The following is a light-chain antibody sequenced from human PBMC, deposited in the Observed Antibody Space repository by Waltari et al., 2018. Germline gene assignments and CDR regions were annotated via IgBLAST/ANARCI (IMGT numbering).Light chain of an antibody. CDR2: EVS. CDR3: SSYTSSSTSYV. CDR1: SSDVGGYNY. J-gene: IGLJ1*01. V-gene: IGLV2-14*01. Sequence: QSALTQPASVSGSPGPSIPISCTGTSSDVGGYNYVSWYPPHPGNSPKLMIYEVSNRHSGVSNRFSGSKSGNTASLTISGLQAEDEADYYCSSYTSSSTSYVFGTGTKVTVL.